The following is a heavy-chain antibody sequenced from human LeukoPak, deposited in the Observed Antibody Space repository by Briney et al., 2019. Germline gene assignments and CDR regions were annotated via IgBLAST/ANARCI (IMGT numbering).Heavy chain of an antibody. J-gene: IGHJ4*02. CDR3: AKDQEYDILTGFDY. V-gene: IGHV3-30*04. CDR2: ISYDGSNK. CDR1: GFTFSSYA. Sequence: GGSLRLSCAASGFTFSSYAMHWVRQAPGKGLEWVAVISYDGSNKYYADSVKGRFTISRDNSKNTLYLQMNSLRAEDTAVYYCAKDQEYDILTGFDYWGQGTLVTVSS. D-gene: IGHD3-9*01.